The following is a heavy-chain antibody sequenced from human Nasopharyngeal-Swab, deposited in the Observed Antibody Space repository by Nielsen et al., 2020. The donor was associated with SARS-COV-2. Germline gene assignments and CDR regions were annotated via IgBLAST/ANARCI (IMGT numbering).Heavy chain of an antibody. D-gene: IGHD1-26*01. J-gene: IGHJ4*02. CDR3: ARLRYYSSDY. V-gene: IGHV3-48*02. Sequence: GESLKISCAASGFTFNTYDMNWVRQAPGKGLEWLSYISSSSRTIYYADSVKGRFTISRDNAKNSLYLQMNTLRDEDTAVYYCARLRYYSSDYWGQGTLVTVSS. CDR1: GFTFNTYD. CDR2: ISSSSRTI.